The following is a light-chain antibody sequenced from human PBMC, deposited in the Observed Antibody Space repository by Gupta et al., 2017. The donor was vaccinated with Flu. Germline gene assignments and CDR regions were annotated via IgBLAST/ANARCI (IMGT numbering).Light chain of an antibody. CDR2: ATS. V-gene: IGKV1-39*01. CDR3: QQSYCLPRT. J-gene: IGKJ1*01. Sequence: IQMPQSPSSLSASVGDRVTITCRASQSFNNYLNWYQQKPGKAPQVLIYATSSLESGVPSRFTGGGSGTDFTLTISGLQPEDSATYYCQQSYCLPRTFGQGTKVEI. CDR1: QSFNNY.